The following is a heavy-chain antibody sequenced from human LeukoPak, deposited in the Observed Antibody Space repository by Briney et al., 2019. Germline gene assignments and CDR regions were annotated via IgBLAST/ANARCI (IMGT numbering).Heavy chain of an antibody. CDR1: GFTFSSYA. V-gene: IGHV3-30*04. D-gene: IGHD3-10*01. CDR2: ISYDGSNK. CDR3: ARESGFGELLFDY. J-gene: IGHJ4*02. Sequence: GRSLRLSCAASGFTFSSYAMHWVRQAPGKGLEWVAVISYDGSNKYYADSVKGRFTISRDNSKNTLYLRMNSLRAEDTAVYYCARESGFGELLFDYWGQGTLVTVSS.